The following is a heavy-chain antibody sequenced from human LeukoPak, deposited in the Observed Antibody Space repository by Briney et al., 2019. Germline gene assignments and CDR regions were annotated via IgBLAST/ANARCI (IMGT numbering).Heavy chain of an antibody. V-gene: IGHV3-21*01. Sequence: GGSLRLSCAASGFSFSTYSMNWVRQAPGKGLEWVSCVSSSRSYIYYAESVKGRFTISRDNAKNSLYLQINSLRAEDTAVYYCARRVFYDDSSGNPYGLDVWGQGTTVTVSS. CDR2: VSSSRSYI. J-gene: IGHJ6*02. D-gene: IGHD3-22*01. CDR3: ARRVFYDDSSGNPYGLDV. CDR1: GFSFSTYS.